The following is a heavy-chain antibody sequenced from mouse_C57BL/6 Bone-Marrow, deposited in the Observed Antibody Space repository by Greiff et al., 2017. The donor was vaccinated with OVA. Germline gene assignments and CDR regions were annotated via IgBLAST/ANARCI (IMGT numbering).Heavy chain of an antibody. CDR2: IYPGNSDT. CDR3: ARRYYGSSIYWYFDV. J-gene: IGHJ1*03. D-gene: IGHD1-1*01. CDR1: GYTFTSYW. V-gene: IGHV1-5*01. Sequence: VQLQQSGTVLARPGASVKMSCKTSGYTFTSYWMHWVKQRPGQGLEWIGAIYPGNSDTSYNQKFKGKAKLTAVTSASTAYMELSSLTNEDSAVYYCARRYYGSSIYWYFDVWGTGTTVTVSS.